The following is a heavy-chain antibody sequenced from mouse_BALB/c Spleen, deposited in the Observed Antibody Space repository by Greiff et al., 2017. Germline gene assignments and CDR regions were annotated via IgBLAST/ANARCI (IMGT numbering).Heavy chain of an antibody. CDR1: GYAFTNYL. V-gene: IGHV1-54*01. D-gene: IGHD2-4*01. CDR2: INPGSGGT. Sequence: QVQLQQSGAELVRPGTSVKVSCKASGYAFTNYLIEWVKQRPGQGLEWIGVINPGSGGTNYNEKFKGKATLTADKSSSTAYMQLSSLTSDDSAVYFCARSGITTGYYFDYWGQGTTLTVSS. J-gene: IGHJ2*01. CDR3: ARSGITTGYYFDY.